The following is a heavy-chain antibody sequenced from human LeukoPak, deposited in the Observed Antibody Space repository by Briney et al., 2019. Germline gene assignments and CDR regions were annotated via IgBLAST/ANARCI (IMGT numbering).Heavy chain of an antibody. D-gene: IGHD6-19*01. CDR1: GGSFSGYY. CDR2: INHSGST. Sequence: PSETLSLTCAVYGGSFSGYYWSWIRQPPGKGLEWIGEINHSGSTNYNPSLKSRVTISVDTSKNQFSLKLSSVTAADTAVYYCARGIAVAGSSNDYWGQGTLVTVSS. CDR3: ARGIAVAGSSNDY. J-gene: IGHJ4*02. V-gene: IGHV4-34*01.